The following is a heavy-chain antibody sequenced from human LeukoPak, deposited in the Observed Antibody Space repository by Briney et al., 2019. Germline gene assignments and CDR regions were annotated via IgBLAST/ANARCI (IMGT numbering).Heavy chain of an antibody. CDR2: IYHSGST. V-gene: IGHV4-38-2*01. CDR1: GYSISSGYY. D-gene: IGHD5-12*01. Sequence: SETLSLTCAVSGYSISSGYYWGWIRQPPGKGLEWIGSIYHSGSTYYNPSLKSRVTISVDTSKNQFSLKLSSVTAADTAVYYCAREGGYSGHLAKGELDYWGQGTLVTVSS. J-gene: IGHJ4*02. CDR3: AREGGYSGHLAKGELDY.